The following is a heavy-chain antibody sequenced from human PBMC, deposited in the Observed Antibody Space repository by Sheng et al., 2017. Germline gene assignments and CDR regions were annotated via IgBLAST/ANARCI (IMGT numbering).Heavy chain of an antibody. Sequence: EVQLVESGGGLVQPGGSLRLSCAASEFTFSKCAMNWVRQAPGKGLEWVSAISGSGGSTYYADSVKGRFTISRDNSKNTLYLQMNSLRAEDTAIYYCAKDQGSSWPYYFDYWGQGTLVTVSS. V-gene: IGHV3-23*04. CDR3: AKDQGSSWPYYFDY. CDR1: EFTFSKCA. CDR2: ISGSGGST. J-gene: IGHJ4*02. D-gene: IGHD6-13*01.